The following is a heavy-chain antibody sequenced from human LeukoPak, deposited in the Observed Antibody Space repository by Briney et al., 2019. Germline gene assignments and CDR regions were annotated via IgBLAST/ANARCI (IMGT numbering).Heavy chain of an antibody. Sequence: GGSLRLSCAASGFVFSNYGIHWIRQSPEKRLQWVAFIRYDGNNEYYADFVKGRFALSRDNSKNTAYLHLNSLRPDDTAVYFCAKEYGRVSTSTSDFDFWGQGTLVTVSS. CDR2: IRYDGNNE. D-gene: IGHD2/OR15-2a*01. CDR3: AKEYGRVSTSTSDFDF. V-gene: IGHV3-30*02. CDR1: GFVFSNYG. J-gene: IGHJ4*02.